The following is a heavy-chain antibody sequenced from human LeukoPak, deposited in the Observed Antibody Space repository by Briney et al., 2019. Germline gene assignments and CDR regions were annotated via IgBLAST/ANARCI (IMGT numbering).Heavy chain of an antibody. V-gene: IGHV1-2*02. CDR1: GYTFTGYY. D-gene: IGHD1-26*01. Sequence: ASVKVSCKASGYTFTGYYMRWVRQAPGQGLEWMGWINPNSGGTNYAQKFQGRVTMARDTSISTAYMELSRLRSDDTAVYYCARVGPYSGSYYDYWGQGTLVTVSS. CDR2: INPNSGGT. J-gene: IGHJ4*02. CDR3: ARVGPYSGSYYDY.